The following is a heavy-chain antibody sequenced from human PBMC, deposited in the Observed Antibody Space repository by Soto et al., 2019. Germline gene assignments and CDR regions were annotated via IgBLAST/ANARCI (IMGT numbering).Heavy chain of an antibody. CDR3: TRDASRERRARGGFHL. J-gene: IGHJ5*01. CDR2: ISSNSAYI. V-gene: IGHV3-21*01. Sequence: PGGSLRLSCAASGFTFRSFTMNWVRQAPGKGLEWVSTISSNSAYIYYTDALRGRFTISRDNAKNSLHLQMNSLRAEDTAVYYCTRDASRERRARGGFHLWGPGTLVTVS. CDR1: GFTFRSFT. D-gene: IGHD3-10*01.